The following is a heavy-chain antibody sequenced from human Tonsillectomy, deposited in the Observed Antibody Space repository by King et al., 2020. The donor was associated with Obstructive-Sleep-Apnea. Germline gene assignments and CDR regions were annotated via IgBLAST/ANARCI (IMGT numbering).Heavy chain of an antibody. CDR2: IKQDGSEK. V-gene: IGHV3-7*03. J-gene: IGHJ4*02. CDR3: ARDWDTAIGFIDY. CDR1: GCTFSSYW. D-gene: IGHD5-18*01. Sequence: VQLVESGGGLVQPGGSLRLSCAASGCTFSSYWMSWVRQAPGKGLEWVANIKQDGSEKYYVDSVKGRFTISRDNAKNSLYLQMNSLRAEDTAVDYWARDWDTAIGFIDYWGQGTLVTVSS.